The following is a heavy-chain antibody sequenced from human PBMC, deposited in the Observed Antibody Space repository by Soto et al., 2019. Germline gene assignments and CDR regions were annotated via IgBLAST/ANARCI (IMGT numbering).Heavy chain of an antibody. CDR2: IYYSGST. J-gene: IGHJ4*02. Sequence: SSETLSLTCTVSGGSISSGDYYWSWIRQPPGKGLEWIGYIYYSGSTYYNPSLKSRVTISVDTSKNQFSLKLSSVTAADTAVYYCARLNGDEIFDYWGQGTLVTVSS. V-gene: IGHV4-30-4*01. D-gene: IGHD4-17*01. CDR1: GGSISSGDYY. CDR3: ARLNGDEIFDY.